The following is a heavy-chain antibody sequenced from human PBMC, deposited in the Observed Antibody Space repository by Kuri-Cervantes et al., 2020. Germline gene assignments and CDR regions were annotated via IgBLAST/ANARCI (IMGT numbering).Heavy chain of an antibody. CDR3: AKTPPVRSYYYYMDA. V-gene: IGHV3-23*01. CDR2: ISASGGST. Sequence: GSLRLSCAASGFTFSSYAMSWVRQAPGKGLEWVSAISASGGSTYYADSVKGRFIVSRDNSRDTLYLQMNSLRADDTAVYYCAKTPPVRSYYYYMDAWGKGTTVTVSS. J-gene: IGHJ6*03. CDR1: GFTFSSYA.